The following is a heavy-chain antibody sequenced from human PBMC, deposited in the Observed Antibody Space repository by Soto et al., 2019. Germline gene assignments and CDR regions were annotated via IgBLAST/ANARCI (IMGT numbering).Heavy chain of an antibody. V-gene: IGHV3-30*18. D-gene: IGHD3-22*01. CDR3: AKAGSSYYYDSSGVSGY. CDR2: ISYDGSNK. J-gene: IGHJ4*02. Sequence: PVGSLRLSCAASGFTFSSYGMHWVRQAPGKGLEWVAVISYDGSNKYYADSVKGRFTISRDNSKNTLYLQMNSLRAEDTAVYYCAKAGSSYYYDSSGVSGYWGQGTLVTVSS. CDR1: GFTFSSYG.